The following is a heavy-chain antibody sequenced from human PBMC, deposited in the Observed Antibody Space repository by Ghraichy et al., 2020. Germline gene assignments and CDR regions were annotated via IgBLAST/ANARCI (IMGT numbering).Heavy chain of an antibody. J-gene: IGHJ3*02. CDR1: GYTFTGYY. CDR2: INPNSGGT. D-gene: IGHD2-15*01. CDR3: ARARGGSLGAFDI. Sequence: ASVKVSCKASGYTFTGYYMHWVRQAPGQGLEWMGRINPNSGGTNYAQKFQGRVTMTRDTSISTAYMELSRLRSDDTAVYYCARARGGSLGAFDIWGQGTMVTVSS. V-gene: IGHV1-2*06.